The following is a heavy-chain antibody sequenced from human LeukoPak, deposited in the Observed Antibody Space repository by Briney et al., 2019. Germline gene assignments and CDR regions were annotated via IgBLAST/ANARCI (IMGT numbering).Heavy chain of an antibody. Sequence: GGSLRLSCAASGFTVSSNYMSWVRQAPGKGLEWVSVIYSGGSTYYADSVKGRFTISRDNSKNTLYLQMNSLRAEDTAVYYCARGAQGSGWYEYYYYYYTDVWGKGTTVTISS. D-gene: IGHD6-19*01. J-gene: IGHJ6*03. CDR1: GFTVSSNY. CDR2: IYSGGST. CDR3: ARGAQGSGWYEYYYYYYTDV. V-gene: IGHV3-66*01.